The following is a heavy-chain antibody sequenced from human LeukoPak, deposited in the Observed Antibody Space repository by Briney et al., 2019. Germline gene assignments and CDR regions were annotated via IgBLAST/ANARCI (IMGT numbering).Heavy chain of an antibody. D-gene: IGHD4-11*01. CDR3: ARERLPDDY. Sequence: GGSLRLSCAASGFSFSTYSMNWVRQAPGKGPVLVTPISAASNHIYYAASVKGPFTISRDNANNSLYRQMNSLRAEDTAVYYCARERLPDDYWGQGTLVTVSS. CDR1: GFSFSTYS. J-gene: IGHJ4*02. CDR2: ISAASNHI. V-gene: IGHV3-21*01.